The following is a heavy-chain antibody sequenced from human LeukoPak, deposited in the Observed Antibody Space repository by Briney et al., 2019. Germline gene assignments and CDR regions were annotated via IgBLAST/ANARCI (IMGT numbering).Heavy chain of an antibody. CDR2: IYHSGST. J-gene: IGHJ4*02. Sequence: SETLSLTCAVSGYSISSGYYWGWIRQPPGKGLEWIGSIYHSGSTYYNPSLKSRVTISVDTSKNQFSLKLSSVTAADTAVYYCASNAAFDYWGQGTLVTVSS. D-gene: IGHD2-15*01. V-gene: IGHV4-38-2*01. CDR3: ASNAAFDY. CDR1: GYSISSGYY.